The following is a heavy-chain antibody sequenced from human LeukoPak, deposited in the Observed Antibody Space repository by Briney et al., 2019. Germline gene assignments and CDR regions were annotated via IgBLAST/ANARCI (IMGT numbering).Heavy chain of an antibody. CDR3: AKDWATYYDFWSGYPHFDY. D-gene: IGHD3-3*01. V-gene: IGHV3-7*01. CDR1: GFTFSYFW. Sequence: PGGSLRLSCAASGFTFSYFWMTWVRQAPGKGLEWVANINEDGSKKYYVDSVKGRFTISRDNAKNSLYLQMNSLRVEDTAVYYCAKDWATYYDFWSGYPHFDYWGQGTLVTVSS. CDR2: INEDGSKK. J-gene: IGHJ4*02.